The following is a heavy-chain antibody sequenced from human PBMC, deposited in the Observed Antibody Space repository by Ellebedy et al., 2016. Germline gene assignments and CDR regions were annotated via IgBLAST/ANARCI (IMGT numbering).Heavy chain of an antibody. Sequence: SVKVSXKASGGTFSSYAISWVRQAPGQGLEWMGGIIPIFGTANYAQKFQGRVTITADESTSTAYMELSSLRSEDTAVSFWARGGGRGYGDYLGFDYWGQGTLVTVSS. CDR1: GGTFSSYA. V-gene: IGHV1-69*13. J-gene: IGHJ4*02. D-gene: IGHD4-17*01. CDR2: IIPIFGTA. CDR3: ARGGGRGYGDYLGFDY.